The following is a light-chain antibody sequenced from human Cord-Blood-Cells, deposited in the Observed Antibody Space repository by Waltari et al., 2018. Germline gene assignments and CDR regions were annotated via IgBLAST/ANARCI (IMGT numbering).Light chain of an antibody. CDR3: MQALQTSWT. Sequence: DIVMTQSPLSLPVTPGEPASISCRSSQSLLHSNGYNYLDWYLQKPGQSPRLLSYLGSNRASGVPDRFSGSGAETDFTLKISRVEAEDVGVYYCMQALQTSWTCGQGTKVEIK. V-gene: IGKV2-28*01. CDR1: QSLLHSNGYNY. CDR2: LGS. J-gene: IGKJ1*01.